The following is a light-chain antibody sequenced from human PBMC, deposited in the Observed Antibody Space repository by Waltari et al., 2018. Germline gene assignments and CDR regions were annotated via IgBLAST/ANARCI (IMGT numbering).Light chain of an antibody. CDR3: QQANSLPL. J-gene: IGKJ4*01. V-gene: IGKV1-12*01. CDR2: AAS. CDR1: QGISTG. Sequence: DIQMTQSPSSVSASVGDRVTITCRASQGISTGLGWFQQKPGKDPKPLIYAASSLQSGVPSRFSGSGSGTEFTLTISSLQPEDFATYYCQQANSLPLFGGGTKVEIK.